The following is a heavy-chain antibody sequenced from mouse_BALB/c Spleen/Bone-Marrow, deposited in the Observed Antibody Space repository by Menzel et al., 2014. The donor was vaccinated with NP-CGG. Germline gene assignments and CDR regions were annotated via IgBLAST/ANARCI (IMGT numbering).Heavy chain of an antibody. CDR3: TRADYYDYQDWFAY. V-gene: IGHV1S81*02. CDR1: GYTFTNYY. J-gene: IGHJ3*01. CDR2: INPSNGGS. Sequence: VQLQQSGAELVKPGASVKLSCKTSGYTFTNYYIYWVKQRPGQGLEWIGEINPSNGGSNFNEKLKSKATLTVDKSSSTAYMQLSSLTSEDSAVYYCTRADYYDYQDWFAYWRQGILVTVT. D-gene: IGHD2-4*01.